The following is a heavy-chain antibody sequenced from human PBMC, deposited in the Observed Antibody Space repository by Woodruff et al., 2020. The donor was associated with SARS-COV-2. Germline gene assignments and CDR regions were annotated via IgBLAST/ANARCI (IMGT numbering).Heavy chain of an antibody. CDR3: AKDGGVYGSGSYFNNWFDP. V-gene: IGHV3-30*02. J-gene: IGHJ5*02. Sequence: YADSVKGRFTISRDNSKNTLYLQMNSLRAEDTAVYYCAKDGGVYGSGSYFNNWFDPWGQGTLVTVSS. D-gene: IGHD3-10*01.